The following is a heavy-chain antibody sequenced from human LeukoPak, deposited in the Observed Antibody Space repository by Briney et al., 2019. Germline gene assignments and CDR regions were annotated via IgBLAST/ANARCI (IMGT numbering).Heavy chain of an antibody. CDR1: GFTFRISA. CDR3: AREGWQVPDWFDP. CDR2: ISASGDST. Sequence: GGSLRLSCAASGFTFRISAMTWVRQAPGKGLEWVSSISASGDSTYYAGSVKGRFTISRDNSKNTLYLQMSGLRAEDSAVYHCAREGWQVPDWFDPWGRGTLVTVSS. J-gene: IGHJ5*02. D-gene: IGHD6-19*01. V-gene: IGHV3-23*01.